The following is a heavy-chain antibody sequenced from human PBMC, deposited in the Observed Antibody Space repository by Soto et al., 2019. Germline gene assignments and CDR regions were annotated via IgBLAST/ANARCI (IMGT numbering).Heavy chain of an antibody. Sequence: QEQLQESGPGLVKPSETLSLTCAVSAYSISSNYYWGWIRQPPGKRLEWIATIRHPGTTYYNPSLKSRVTISLDTSKNQFSLNLRSVTAADTAVYYCARDSTIWSRWGRWGQGTLVTVSS. J-gene: IGHJ4*02. CDR1: AYSISSNYY. D-gene: IGHD6-13*01. V-gene: IGHV4-38-2*02. CDR3: ARDSTIWSRWGR. CDR2: IRHPGTT.